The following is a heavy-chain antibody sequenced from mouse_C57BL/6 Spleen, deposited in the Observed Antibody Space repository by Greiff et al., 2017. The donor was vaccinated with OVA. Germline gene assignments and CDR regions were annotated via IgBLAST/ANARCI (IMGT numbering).Heavy chain of an antibody. CDR1: GYTFTSYW. D-gene: IGHD2-10*01. Sequence: QVQLQQSGAELVKPGASVKLSCKASGYTFTSYWMHWVKQRPGQGLEWIGMIHPNSGSTNYNEKFKSKATLTVDKSSSTAYMQLSSLTSEDSAVYYCAGLLFYAMDYWGQGTSVTVSS. CDR3: AGLLFYAMDY. J-gene: IGHJ4*01. CDR2: IHPNSGST. V-gene: IGHV1-64*01.